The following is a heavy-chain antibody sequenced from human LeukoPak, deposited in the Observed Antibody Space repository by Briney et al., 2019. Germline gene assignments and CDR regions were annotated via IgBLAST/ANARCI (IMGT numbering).Heavy chain of an antibody. J-gene: IGHJ6*02. CDR2: IYYSGST. CDR1: GGSISSGSYY. CDR3: ATDLPRNYYYGMDV. V-gene: IGHV4-39*07. Sequence: SETLSLTCTVSGGSISSGSYYWGWIRQPPGKGLEWIGSIYYSGSTYYNPSLKSRVTISVDTSKNQFSLKLSSVTAADTAVYYCATDLPRNYYYGMDVWGQGTTVTVSS. D-gene: IGHD1-14*01.